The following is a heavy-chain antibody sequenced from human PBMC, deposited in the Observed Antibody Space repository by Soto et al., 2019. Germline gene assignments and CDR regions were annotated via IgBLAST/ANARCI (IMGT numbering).Heavy chain of an antibody. J-gene: IGHJ4*02. V-gene: IGHV3-23*01. CDR2: IGGSGANT. D-gene: IGHD2-21*01. CDR1: GFTFNMYA. Sequence: EVQLSESGGGLAQPGGSLRLSCAASGFTFNMYAMSWVRQAPGKGLEWVSGIGGSGANTFYADFVKGRFTMSRDNSTNTLYLEMDSLRAEGTAIYYCATTITGYFWAGAYWGQGTLVTVSS. CDR3: ATTITGYFWAGAY.